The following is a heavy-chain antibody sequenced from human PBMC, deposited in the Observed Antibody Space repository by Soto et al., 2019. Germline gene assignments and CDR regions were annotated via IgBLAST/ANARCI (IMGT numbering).Heavy chain of an antibody. J-gene: IGHJ4*02. D-gene: IGHD2-8*01. CDR1: GDSVSSNSAA. CDR2: TYYRSKWYN. CDR3: ARYGGGDAIMGNLHDYSFDY. Sequence: SQTLSLTCAISGDSVSSNSAAWNWIRQSPSRGLEWLGRTYYRSKWYNDYAVSVKSRITINPDTSKNPFSLQQNSVTPEDTAVYYCARYGGGDAIMGNLHDYSFDYWGQGTLVTVSS. V-gene: IGHV6-1*01.